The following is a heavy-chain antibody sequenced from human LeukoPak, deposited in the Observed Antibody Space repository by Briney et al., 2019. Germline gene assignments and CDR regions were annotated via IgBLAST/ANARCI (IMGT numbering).Heavy chain of an antibody. D-gene: IGHD2-8*01. CDR1: GYTFTGYY. CDR2: INPNSGGT. Sequence: ASVKVSCKASGYTFTGYYMHWVRQAPGQGLEWMGWINPNSGGTNYAQKFQGRVTMTRDTSISTAYMELSRLRSDDTAVYYCARDGLYCTNGVCYRFDPWGQGTLVTASS. CDR3: ARDGLYCTNGVCYRFDP. V-gene: IGHV1-2*02. J-gene: IGHJ5*02.